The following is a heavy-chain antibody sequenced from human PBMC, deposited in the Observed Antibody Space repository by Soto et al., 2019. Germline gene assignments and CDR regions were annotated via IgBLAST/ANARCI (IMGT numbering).Heavy chain of an antibody. CDR1: GFTLISYE. V-gene: IGHV3-48*03. D-gene: IGHD6-19*01. Sequence: WGSLRLSCAVSGFTLISYEMNWFRQSPGKGLEWVSYISSSGKTINYADSVKGRFTITRDNAKNSLFLQMNSLRAEDTAVYYCARGLGSGWPYFDYWGQGTLVTVSS. J-gene: IGHJ4*02. CDR2: ISSSGKTI. CDR3: ARGLGSGWPYFDY.